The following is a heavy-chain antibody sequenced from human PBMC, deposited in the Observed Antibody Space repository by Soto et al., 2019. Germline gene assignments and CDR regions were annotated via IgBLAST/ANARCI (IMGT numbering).Heavy chain of an antibody. D-gene: IGHD4-17*01. Sequence: GGSLRLSCAASGFTFSSYGMHWVRQAPGKGLEWVTVIWYDGSNKYYADSVKGRFTISRDNSKNTLYLQMNSLRAEDTAVYYCARVRDDYGDYEVWYYGMDVWGQGTTVTVSS. CDR1: GFTFSSYG. CDR2: IWYDGSNK. CDR3: ARVRDDYGDYEVWYYGMDV. J-gene: IGHJ6*02. V-gene: IGHV3-33*01.